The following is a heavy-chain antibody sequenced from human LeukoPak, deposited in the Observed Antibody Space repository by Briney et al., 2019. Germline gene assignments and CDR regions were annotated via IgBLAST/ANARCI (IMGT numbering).Heavy chain of an antibody. CDR2: INPSGGST. CDR3: ARDFKVTMVRGVENYYYYMDV. Sequence: ASVKVSCKASGYTFTSYYMHWVRQAPGQGLEWMGIINPSGGSTSYAQKFQGRVTMTRETSTSRIYMELSSLRSEDTAVYYCARDFKVTMVRGVENYYYYMDVWGKGTTVTVSS. CDR1: GYTFTSYY. D-gene: IGHD3-10*01. V-gene: IGHV1-46*03. J-gene: IGHJ6*03.